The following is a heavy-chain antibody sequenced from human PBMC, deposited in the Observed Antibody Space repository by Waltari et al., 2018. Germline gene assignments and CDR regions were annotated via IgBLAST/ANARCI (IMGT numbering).Heavy chain of an antibody. CDR2: RWYDGSNK. CDR1: GFTFSSYG. V-gene: IGHV3-33*01. J-gene: IGHJ4*02. CDR3: ARDPSFGSSWGVDY. Sequence: QVQLVESGGGVVQPGRSLRLSCAASGFTFSSYGMHWVRQAPGKGLEWVAVRWYDGSNKDYADAVKGRFTISRDNSKNTLYLQMNSLRAEDTAVYYCARDPSFGSSWGVDYWGQGTLVTVSS. D-gene: IGHD6-13*01.